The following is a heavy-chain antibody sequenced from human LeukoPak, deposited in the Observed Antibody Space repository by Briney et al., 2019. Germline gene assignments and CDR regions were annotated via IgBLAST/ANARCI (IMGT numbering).Heavy chain of an antibody. J-gene: IGHJ4*02. CDR3: ARLTLWFGEPRRDY. D-gene: IGHD3-10*01. CDR2: INHSGST. V-gene: IGHV4-34*01. Sequence: SETLSLTCAVYGGSFSGYYWSWIRQPPGEGLEWIGEINHSGSTNYNPSLKSRVTISVDTSKNQFSLKLSSVTAADTAVYYCARLTLWFGEPRRDYWGQGTLVTVSS. CDR1: GGSFSGYY.